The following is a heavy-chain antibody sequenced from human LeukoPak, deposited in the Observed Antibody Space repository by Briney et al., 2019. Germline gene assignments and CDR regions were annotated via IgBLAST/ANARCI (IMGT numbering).Heavy chain of an antibody. J-gene: IGHJ4*02. CDR2: INPSGGST. CDR1: GYTFTSYY. Sequence: ASVNVSCKASGYTFTSYYMHWVRQAAGQGLEWMGIINPSGGSTSYAQKFQGRVTMTRDTSTSTVYMELSSLRSEDTAVYYCARVSMIVVAKGGYYFDYWGQGTLVTVSS. D-gene: IGHD3-22*01. CDR3: ARVSMIVVAKGGYYFDY. V-gene: IGHV1-46*01.